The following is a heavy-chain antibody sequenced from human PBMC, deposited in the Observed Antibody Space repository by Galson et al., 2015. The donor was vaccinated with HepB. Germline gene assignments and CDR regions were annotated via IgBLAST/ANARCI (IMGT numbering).Heavy chain of an antibody. CDR3: VRTGSGHELTFDY. CDR1: GFSFNNYW. J-gene: IGHJ4*02. V-gene: IGHV5-51*03. Sequence: QSGAEVKKPGESPTISCKGSGFSFNNYWIGWVRQMPGKGLEWMAMIHPSGSDSAYSPSFQGHVTISADRSTGTAYLQRDTLKTSDTAMYYCVRTGSGHELTFDYWGRGTLVTVSS. D-gene: IGHD1-1*01. CDR2: IHPSGSDS.